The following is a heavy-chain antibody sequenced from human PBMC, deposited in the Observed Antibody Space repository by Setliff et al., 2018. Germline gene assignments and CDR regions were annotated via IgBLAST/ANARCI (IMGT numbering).Heavy chain of an antibody. J-gene: IGHJ4*02. CDR1: GGSISSHY. CDR2: IYYSGST. D-gene: IGHD3-10*01. CDR3: ARHGITNPYY. Sequence: PSETLSLTCTVSGGSISSHYWSWIRQPPGKGLEWVGSIYYSGSTNYNPSLKSRVTISVDTSKNQFSLKLSSVTAADTAVYYCARHGITNPYYWGQGTLVTVSS. V-gene: IGHV4-59*08.